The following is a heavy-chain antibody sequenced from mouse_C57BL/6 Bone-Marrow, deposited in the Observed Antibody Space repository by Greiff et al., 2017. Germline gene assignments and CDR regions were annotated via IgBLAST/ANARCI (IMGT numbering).Heavy chain of an antibody. J-gene: IGHJ4*01. V-gene: IGHV1-64*01. CDR3: ARAVTTVASYDAMDY. Sequence: QVQLQQPGAELVKPGASVKLSCKASGYTFTGYWMHWVKQRPGQGLEWIGMIHPNSGSTNYNEKFKSKATLTVDKSSSTAYMQLSSLTSEDSAVYDCARAVTTVASYDAMDYWGQGTSVTVSS. D-gene: IGHD1-1*01. CDR1: GYTFTGYW. CDR2: IHPNSGST.